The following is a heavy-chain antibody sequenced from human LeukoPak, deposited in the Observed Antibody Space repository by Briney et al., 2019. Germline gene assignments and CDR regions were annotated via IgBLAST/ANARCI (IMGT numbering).Heavy chain of an antibody. J-gene: IGHJ4*02. CDR2: LYRDGTT. V-gene: IGHV3-53*01. D-gene: IGHD1-26*01. CDR3: GRDIDGTWGIGY. CDR1: GLTVSSNY. Sequence: PGGSLRLSCAVSGLTVSSNYMSRVRQAPGKGLEWVSVLYRDGTTYYADSVRGRFTISRDNSKNTLYLQMNTLRAEDTAVYYCGRDIDGTWGIGYWGQGTLVTVSS.